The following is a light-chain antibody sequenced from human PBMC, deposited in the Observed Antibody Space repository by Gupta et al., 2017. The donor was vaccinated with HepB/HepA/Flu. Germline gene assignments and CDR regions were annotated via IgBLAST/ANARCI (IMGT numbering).Light chain of an antibody. V-gene: IGLV3-19*01. CDR2: GKN. J-gene: IGLJ1*01. CDR1: SLGSHY. Sequence: SSEVTQDSAVSVALGQTVTITCQGDSLGSHYASWYQQKPGQAPVLVTYGKNNRPSGIPDRFSGSSSGNTASLTITGAQAEDEADYYCNSRDSSGNHYVFGTGTKVTVL. CDR3: NSRDSSGNHYV.